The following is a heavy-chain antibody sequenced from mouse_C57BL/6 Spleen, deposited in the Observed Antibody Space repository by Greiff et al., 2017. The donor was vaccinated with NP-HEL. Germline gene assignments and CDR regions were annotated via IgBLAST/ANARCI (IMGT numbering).Heavy chain of an antibody. CDR3: ARAYYSNYRYWYFDV. J-gene: IGHJ1*03. V-gene: IGHV5-16*01. CDR2: INYDGSST. CDR1: GFTFSDYY. D-gene: IGHD2-5*01. Sequence: EVKLVESEGGLVQPGSSMKLSCTASGFTFSDYYMAWVRQVPEKGLEWVANINYDGSSTYYLDSLKSRFIISRDNAKNILYLQMSSLKSEDTATYYCARAYYSNYRYWYFDVWGTGTTVTVSS.